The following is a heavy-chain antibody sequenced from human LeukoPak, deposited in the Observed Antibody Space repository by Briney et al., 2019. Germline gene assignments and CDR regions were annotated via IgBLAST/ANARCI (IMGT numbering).Heavy chain of an antibody. J-gene: IGHJ4*02. CDR2: IYSGSST. Sequence: PGGSLRLSCAASGFTFSSYAMSWVRQAPGKGLEWVSVIYSGSSTYYADSVKGRFTISRDNSKNTLYLQMNSLRAEDTAVYYCARSIGDYGDYWGQGTLVTVSS. CDR1: GFTFSSYA. D-gene: IGHD4-17*01. V-gene: IGHV3-66*01. CDR3: ARSIGDYGDY.